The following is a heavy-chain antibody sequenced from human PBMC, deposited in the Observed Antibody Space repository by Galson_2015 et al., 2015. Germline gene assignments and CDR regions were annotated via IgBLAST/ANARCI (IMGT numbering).Heavy chain of an antibody. CDR1: GYTFITYT. D-gene: IGHD3-22*01. J-gene: IGHJ4*02. CDR2: IIPILGIT. V-gene: IGHV1-69*02. CDR3: ARGGGDDSSGYYLGY. Sequence: SVKVSCKAPGYTFITYTISWVRQAPGQGLEWMGRIIPILGITNYAQKFQGRVTITADKSTSTAYMELSSLRSEDTAVYYCARGGGDDSSGYYLGYWGQGTLVTVSS.